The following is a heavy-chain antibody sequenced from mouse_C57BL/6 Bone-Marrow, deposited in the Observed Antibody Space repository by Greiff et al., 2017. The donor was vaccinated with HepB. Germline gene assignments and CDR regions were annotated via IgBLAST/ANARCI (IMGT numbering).Heavy chain of an antibody. J-gene: IGHJ3*01. CDR1: GYTFTSYW. Sequence: QVQLQQSGAELVRPGSSVKLSCKASGYTFTSYWMHWVEQRPIQGLEWIGNIDPSDSETHYNQKFKDKATLTVDKSSSTAYMQLSSLTSEDSAVYYCARNGNYETWFAYWGQGTLVTVSA. CDR3: ARNGNYETWFAY. V-gene: IGHV1-52*01. D-gene: IGHD2-1*01. CDR2: IDPSDSET.